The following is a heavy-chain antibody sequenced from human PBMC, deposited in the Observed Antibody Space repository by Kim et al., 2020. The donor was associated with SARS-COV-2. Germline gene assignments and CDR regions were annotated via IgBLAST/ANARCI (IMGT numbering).Heavy chain of an antibody. D-gene: IGHD3-22*01. V-gene: IGHV3-23*01. CDR1: GFTFSSYA. J-gene: IGHJ4*02. CDR2: ISGSGGST. Sequence: GGSLRLSCAASGFTFSSYAMSWVRQAPGKGLEWVSAISGSGGSTYYADSVKGRFTISRDNSKNTLYLQMNSLRAEDTAVYYCAKVPTLYYYDSSGYYYLDYWGQGTLVTVSS. CDR3: AKVPTLYYYDSSGYYYLDY.